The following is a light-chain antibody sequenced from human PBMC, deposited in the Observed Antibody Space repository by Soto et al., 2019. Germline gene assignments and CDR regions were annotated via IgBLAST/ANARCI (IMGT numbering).Light chain of an antibody. J-gene: IGLJ2*01. CDR2: EVS. Sequence: QSALTQPPSASGSPGQSVTISCTGTSSDVGGYNYVSWYQQHPVKAPKLMISEVSKRPSGVPDRFSGSKSGNTASLTVSGLQAEDEADYYSSSFAGNNNVVFGGGTKLTVL. CDR3: SSFAGNNNVV. V-gene: IGLV2-8*01. CDR1: SSDVGGYNY.